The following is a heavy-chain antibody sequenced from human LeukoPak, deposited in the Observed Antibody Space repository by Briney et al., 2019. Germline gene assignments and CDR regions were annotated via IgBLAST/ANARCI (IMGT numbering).Heavy chain of an antibody. J-gene: IGHJ4*02. Sequence: GGSLRLSCAASGFTFSSYAMSWVRQATGKGREWVSAISGPGLSPYYAYSVHGRFPLSRHHSNNPLYLQMNSLRAADTAVYYCAKGPAPVHTSMAFDYWGQGTLVTVSS. D-gene: IGHD5-18*01. CDR2: ISGPGLSP. CDR1: GFTFSSYA. CDR3: AKGPAPVHTSMAFDY. V-gene: IGHV3-23*01.